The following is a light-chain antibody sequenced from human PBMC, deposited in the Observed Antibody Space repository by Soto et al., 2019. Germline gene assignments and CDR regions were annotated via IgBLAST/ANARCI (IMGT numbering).Light chain of an antibody. CDR1: SSNIGSNT. CDR3: QSYDSSLSGWV. J-gene: IGLJ3*02. V-gene: IGLV1-40*01. CDR2: GNS. Sequence: QSVLIQPSSASGTPGQRITISCSGSSSNIGSNTIKWYQQLPGTAPKLLIYGNSNRPSGVPDRFSGSKSGTSASLAITGLQAEDEADYYCQSYDSSLSGWVFGGGTKLTVL.